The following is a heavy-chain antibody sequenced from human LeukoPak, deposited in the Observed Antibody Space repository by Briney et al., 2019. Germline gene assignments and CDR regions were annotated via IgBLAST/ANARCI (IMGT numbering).Heavy chain of an antibody. V-gene: IGHV4-59*08. J-gene: IGHJ6*02. CDR2: IYYSGST. CDR1: GGSISSYY. D-gene: IGHD3-10*01. Sequence: PSETLSLTCTVSGGSISSYYWSWIRQPPGKGLAGIGYIYYSGSTNYNPSLKSRVTISVDTSKNQFSLKLSSVTAADTAVYYCARLRFTDYYYYGMDVWGQGTTVTVSS. CDR3: ARLRFTDYYYYGMDV.